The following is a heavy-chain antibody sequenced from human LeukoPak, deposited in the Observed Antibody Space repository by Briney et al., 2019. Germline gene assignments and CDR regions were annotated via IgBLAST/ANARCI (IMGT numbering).Heavy chain of an antibody. Sequence: ASVKVSCKAFGYTFTSYYMHCVRQGPGQGLEWMGLINPTGGSTGYAQKFQGRVTMTRDMSTSTDYMELSSLRSEDTAIYYCARDNSVGDNAWWFDPWGQGTLVTVSS. CDR1: GYTFTSYY. CDR2: INPTGGST. V-gene: IGHV1-46*01. J-gene: IGHJ5*02. D-gene: IGHD1-26*01. CDR3: ARDNSVGDNAWWFDP.